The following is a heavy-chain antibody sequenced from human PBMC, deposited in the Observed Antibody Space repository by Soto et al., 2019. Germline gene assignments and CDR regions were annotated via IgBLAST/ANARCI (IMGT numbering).Heavy chain of an antibody. D-gene: IGHD2-21*02. CDR2: IYHSGST. V-gene: IGHV4-30-2*01. CDR3: ARGTPQLGDSEHFDY. CDR1: GGSIISGGYS. Sequence: PSETLSLTCAVSGGSIISGGYSWIWIRQPPGKGLEWIGYIYHSGSTYYNPSLKSRVTISVDRSKNQFSLKLSSVTAADTAVYYCARGTPQLGDSEHFDYWGQGTLVTVSS. J-gene: IGHJ4*02.